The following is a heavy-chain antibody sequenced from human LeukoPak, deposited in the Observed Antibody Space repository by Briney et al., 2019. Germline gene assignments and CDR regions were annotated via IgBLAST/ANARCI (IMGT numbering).Heavy chain of an antibody. CDR1: GGSISSYY. CDR2: IYTSGST. J-gene: IGHJ6*02. Sequence: TSETLSLTCTVSGGSISSYYWSWIRQPAGKGLEWIGRIYTSGSTNYNPSLKSRVTMSVDTSKDQFSLKPSSVTAADTAVYYCARTLTSPYYYGMDVWGQGTTVTVSS. V-gene: IGHV4-4*07. D-gene: IGHD7-27*01. CDR3: ARTLTSPYYYGMDV.